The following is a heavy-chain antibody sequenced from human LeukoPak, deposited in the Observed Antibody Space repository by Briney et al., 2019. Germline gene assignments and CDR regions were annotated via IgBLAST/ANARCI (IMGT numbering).Heavy chain of an antibody. V-gene: IGHV1-8*01. D-gene: IGHD2-8*02. CDR3: ARAPRGPYSSPSQHWGCYYYGMDL. Sequence: ASVTVSCKASVYTLTTYDFNWVRQATAQGLEWMGWRNPNNCSTGYAQKFQGRVTMTRNTSISTEYLELSSLRSEDTAVYYCARAPRGPYSSPSQHWGCYYYGMDLWGRGTTVTVSS. CDR1: VYTLTTYD. J-gene: IGHJ6*02. CDR2: RNPNNCST.